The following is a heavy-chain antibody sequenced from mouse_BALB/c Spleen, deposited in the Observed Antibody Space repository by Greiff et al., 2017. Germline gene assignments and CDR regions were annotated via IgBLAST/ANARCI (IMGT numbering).Heavy chain of an antibody. J-gene: IGHJ2*01. CDR1: GYSFTSYY. CDR3: ARWLPGEFDY. V-gene: IGHV1S135*01. CDR2: IDPFNGGT. D-gene: IGHD2-2*01. Sequence: EVQLQQSGPELMKPGASVKISCKASGYSFTSYYMHWVKQSHGKSLEWIGYIDPFNGGTSYNQKFKGKATLTVDKSSSTAYMHLSSLTSEDSAVYYCARWLPGEFDYWGQGTTLTVSS.